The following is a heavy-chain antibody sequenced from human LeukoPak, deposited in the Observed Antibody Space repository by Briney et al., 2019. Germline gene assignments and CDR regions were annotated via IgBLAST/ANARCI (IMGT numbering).Heavy chain of an antibody. Sequence: PGRSLRLSCAASGFTFTNAGIHWFRLAAGKGLEWVSFISHDGTNKYYSDSVDGRFTVSRLNSQNTVHLQMTDLRPDDTATYYCASEDVDTGDFWGQGTLVTVSS. CDR2: ISHDGTNK. J-gene: IGHJ4*02. CDR3: ASEDVDTGDF. D-gene: IGHD5-18*01. V-gene: IGHV3-30*01. CDR1: GFTFTNAG.